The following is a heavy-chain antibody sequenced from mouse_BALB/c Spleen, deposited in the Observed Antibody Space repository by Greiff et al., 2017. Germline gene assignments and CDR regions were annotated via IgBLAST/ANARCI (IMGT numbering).Heavy chain of an antibody. V-gene: IGHV5-6*02. Sequence: EVMLVESGGDLVKPGGSLKLSCAASGFTFSSYGMSWVRQTPDKRLEWVATISSGGSYTYYPDSVKGRFTISRDNAKNTLYLQMSSLKSEDTAMYYCAVLFITTVDYAMDYWGQGTSVTVSS. CDR2: ISSGGSYT. D-gene: IGHD1-1*01. CDR3: AVLFITTVDYAMDY. CDR1: GFTFSSYG. J-gene: IGHJ4*01.